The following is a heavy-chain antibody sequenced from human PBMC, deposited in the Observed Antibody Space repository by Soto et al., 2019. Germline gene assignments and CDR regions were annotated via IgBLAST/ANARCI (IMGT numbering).Heavy chain of an antibody. CDR2: IWYDGSNK. CDR3: ARERFGELLSAGALDY. Sequence: QVQLVESGGGVVQPGRSLRLSCAASGFTFSSYGMHWVRQAPGKGLEWVAVIWYDGSNKYYADSVKGRFTISRDNSKNTLYLQMNSLRGEVTAVYYCARERFGELLSAGALDYWGQGTLVTVSS. J-gene: IGHJ4*02. V-gene: IGHV3-33*01. D-gene: IGHD3-10*01. CDR1: GFTFSSYG.